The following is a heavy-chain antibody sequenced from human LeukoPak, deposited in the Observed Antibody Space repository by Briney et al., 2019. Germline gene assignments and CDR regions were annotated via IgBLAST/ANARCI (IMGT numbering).Heavy chain of an antibody. Sequence: ASVKVSCKASGYTFTSYYMHWVRQAPGQGLEWMGIINPSGGSTSYAQKFQGRVTMTRDTSTSTVYMELSSLRSEDTAVYYCARAGWYSSSWYGDAFVIWGQGRMVSVCS. D-gene: IGHD6-13*01. V-gene: IGHV1-46*01. CDR2: INPSGGST. CDR3: ARAGWYSSSWYGDAFVI. CDR1: GYTFTSYY. J-gene: IGHJ3*02.